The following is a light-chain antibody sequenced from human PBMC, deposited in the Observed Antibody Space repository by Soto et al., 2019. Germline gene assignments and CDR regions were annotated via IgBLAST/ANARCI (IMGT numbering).Light chain of an antibody. V-gene: IGKV3-20*01. CDR1: QSVTSSF. CDR2: DTS. Sequence: EIVLTQSPGTLSLSPGERATLSCRASQSVTSSFLAWLQQKPGQAPSLLIYDTSKGATGIPDRFSGSGSGTDFTLSISRLEPEDFAVYYCQQYCRSPITFGQGTRLEIK. J-gene: IGKJ5*01. CDR3: QQYCRSPIT.